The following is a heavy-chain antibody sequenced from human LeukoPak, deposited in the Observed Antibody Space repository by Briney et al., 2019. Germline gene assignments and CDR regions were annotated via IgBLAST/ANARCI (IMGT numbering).Heavy chain of an antibody. CDR3: VRKNRDFNAAFDI. J-gene: IGHJ3*02. Sequence: GGSLRLSCAASGFTVSNNYMSWVRQAPGKGLEWVSISYSDSNTSYADSVKGRFTISRDTSQNTLSLQMNSLRAEDTAVYYCVRKNRDFNAAFDIWGQGTVVTVSS. V-gene: IGHV3-53*01. CDR1: GFTVSNNY. D-gene: IGHD1-14*01. CDR2: SYSDSNT.